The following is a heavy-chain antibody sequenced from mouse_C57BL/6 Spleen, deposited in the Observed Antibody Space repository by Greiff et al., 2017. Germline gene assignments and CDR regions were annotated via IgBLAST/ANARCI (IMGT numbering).Heavy chain of an antibody. CDR2: IDPENGDT. CDR3: TRVYYGSSPWFAY. J-gene: IGHJ3*01. D-gene: IGHD1-1*01. CDR1: GFNIKDDY. Sequence: VQLKESGAELVRPGASVKLSCTASGFNIKDDYMHWVKQRPEQGLEWIGWIDPENGDTEYASKFQGQATITADTSSNTAYLQLSSLTSEDTAVYYCTRVYYGSSPWFAYWGQGTLVTVSA. V-gene: IGHV14-4*01.